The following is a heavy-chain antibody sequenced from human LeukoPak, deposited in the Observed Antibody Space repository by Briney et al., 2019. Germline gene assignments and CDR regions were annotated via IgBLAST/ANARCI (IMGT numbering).Heavy chain of an antibody. CDR2: IHTGGST. V-gene: IGHV4-4*07. J-gene: IGHJ6*02. CDR1: GGSITSYY. D-gene: IGHD2-2*01. CDR3: ASSFAVAGYYHGMDV. Sequence: PSETLSLTCTVSGGSITSYYWSWIGQPGGKGLEWIGRIHTGGSTNYNPSLKSRVTMSVDTSKNQFSLKLTSVTATDTAMYYCASSFAVAGYYHGMDVWGQGTTLTVSS.